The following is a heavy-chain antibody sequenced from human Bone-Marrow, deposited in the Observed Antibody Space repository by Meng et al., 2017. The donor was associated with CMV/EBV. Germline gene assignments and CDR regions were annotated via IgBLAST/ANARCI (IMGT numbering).Heavy chain of an antibody. CDR3: AGVPPGVRYCSSTSCYLLEPPDGWFDP. CDR2: ISAYNGNT. Sequence: ASVKVSCKASGYTFTGYYMHWVRQAPGQGLEWMGWISAYNGNTNYAQKLQGRVTMTTDTSTSTAYMELRSLRSDDTAVYYCAGVPPGVRYCSSTSCYLLEPPDGWFDPWGQGTLVTVSS. D-gene: IGHD2-2*01. V-gene: IGHV1-18*04. CDR1: GYTFTGYY. J-gene: IGHJ5*01.